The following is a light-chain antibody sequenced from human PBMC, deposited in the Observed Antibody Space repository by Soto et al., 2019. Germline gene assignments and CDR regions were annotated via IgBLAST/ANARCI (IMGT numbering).Light chain of an antibody. CDR2: DVI. J-gene: IGLJ2*01. CDR1: SSDVGGYNS. V-gene: IGLV2-14*03. CDR3: SSYTSISASVI. Sequence: QSALTQPASVSGSPGQSITISCTGSSSDVGGYNSVSCYQQHPGKVPKLVIYDVINRPSGISNRFSGSKSGNTASLTISGLQAEDEAHYYCSSYTSISASVIFGGGTKVTVL.